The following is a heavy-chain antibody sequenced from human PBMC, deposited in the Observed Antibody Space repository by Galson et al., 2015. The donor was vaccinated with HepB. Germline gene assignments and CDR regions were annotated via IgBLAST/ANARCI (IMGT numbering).Heavy chain of an antibody. CDR1: GYSFTSYW. J-gene: IGHJ4*02. CDR2: IYPGDSDT. V-gene: IGHV5-51*01. CDR3: ARGVVVVPAARSVPATVHPFDY. D-gene: IGHD2-2*01. Sequence: QSGAEVTKPGESLKISCKGSGYSFTSYWIGRVRQMPGKGLEWMGIIYPGDSDTRYSPSFQGQVTISADKSISTAYLQWSSLKASDTAMYYCARGVVVVPAARSVPATVHPFDYWGQGTLVTVSS.